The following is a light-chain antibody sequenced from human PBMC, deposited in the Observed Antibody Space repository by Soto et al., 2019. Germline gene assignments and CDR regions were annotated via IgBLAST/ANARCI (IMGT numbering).Light chain of an antibody. CDR2: EVI. Sequence: QSALTQPPSASGSPGQSVTISCTGTSSDVGGYDYVSWYQQHPGKAPKLMIYEVIKRPSGVPDRFSGSKSGNTASLTVSGLQADDEADYYCSSYAGSSNYVFGTGTKLTVL. V-gene: IGLV2-8*01. J-gene: IGLJ1*01. CDR1: SSDVGGYDY. CDR3: SSYAGSSNYV.